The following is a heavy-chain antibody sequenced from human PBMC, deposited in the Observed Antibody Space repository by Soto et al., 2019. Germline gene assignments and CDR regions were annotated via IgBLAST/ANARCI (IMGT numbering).Heavy chain of an antibody. D-gene: IGHD2-8*01. CDR1: GGSISSGGYS. CDR2: IYFTGTT. J-gene: IGHJ4*02. V-gene: IGHV4-61*08. CDR3: ARGVSHLQY. Sequence: SATLSLTCAVSGGSISSGGYSWSWIRQPPGKGLEWVRYIYFTGTTNYNPSLKSRVAISIDRSRNQFSLNLTSVTAADTATYYCARGVSHLQYWGQGTLVTVSS.